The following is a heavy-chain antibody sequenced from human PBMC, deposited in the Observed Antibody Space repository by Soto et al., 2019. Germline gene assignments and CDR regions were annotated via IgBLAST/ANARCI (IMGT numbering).Heavy chain of an antibody. CDR1: GFTISSYW. CDR3: GRGRPVKGSSWYGAPDY. Sequence: EVQLVESGGGLVQPGGSLRLSCAASGFTISSYWMHWVRQAPGKGLVWVSRINSDGSSTSYADSVKGRFTISRDNAKNTLYLQMNSLRAEDTAVYYCGRGRPVKGSSWYGAPDYWGQGTLVTVSS. D-gene: IGHD6-13*01. J-gene: IGHJ4*02. V-gene: IGHV3-74*01. CDR2: INSDGSST.